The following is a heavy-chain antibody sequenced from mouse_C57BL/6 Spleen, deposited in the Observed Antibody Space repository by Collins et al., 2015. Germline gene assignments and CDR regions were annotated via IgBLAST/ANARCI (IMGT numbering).Heavy chain of an antibody. CDR2: FHPFDDDT. CDR3: ARGSNWDDYFDY. V-gene: IGHV1-47*01. Sequence: QVQLQQSGADLVKPGASVKMSCKASGYTFTTYPIEWMKQSPGKSLEWIGSFHPFDDDTKYNEKFKGKATLTVEKSSSTVSLELSRLTSDDSAVYYCARGSNWDDYFDYWGQGTSLTVSS. J-gene: IGHJ2*02. CDR1: GYTFTTYP. D-gene: IGHD4-1*01.